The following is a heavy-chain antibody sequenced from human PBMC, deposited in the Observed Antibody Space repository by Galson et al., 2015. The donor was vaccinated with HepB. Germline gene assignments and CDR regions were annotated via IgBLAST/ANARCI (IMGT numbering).Heavy chain of an antibody. CDR2: VSYDGSRK. CDR1: GFTFSGYG. D-gene: IGHD1-26*01. J-gene: IGHJ4*02. Sequence: SLRLSCAASGFTFSGYGMHWVRQAPGKGLEWVAFVSYDGSRKQHTDSVKGRFTISRDNSKNTLFLQMNILRAEDTAVYYCANSYNEYSGLDYWGQGALVTVSA. CDR3: ANSYNEYSGLDY. V-gene: IGHV3-30*18.